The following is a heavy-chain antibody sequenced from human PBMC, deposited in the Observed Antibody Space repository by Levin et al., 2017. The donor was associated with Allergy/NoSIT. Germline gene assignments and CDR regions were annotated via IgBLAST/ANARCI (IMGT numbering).Heavy chain of an antibody. CDR3: ARVGYPGMDV. D-gene: IGHD2-15*01. J-gene: IGHJ6*02. CDR1: GFTFSSYS. CDR2: ISSSSSTI. V-gene: IGHV3-48*01. Sequence: GESLKISCAASGFTFSSYSMNWVRQAPGKGLEWVSYISSSSSTIYYADSVKGRFTISRDNAKNSLYLQMNSLRAEDTAVYYCARVGYPGMDVWGQGTTVTVSS.